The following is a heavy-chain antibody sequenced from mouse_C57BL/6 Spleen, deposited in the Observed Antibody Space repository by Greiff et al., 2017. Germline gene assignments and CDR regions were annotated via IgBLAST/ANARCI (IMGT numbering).Heavy chain of an antibody. Sequence: QVQLQQPGAELVKPGASVKMSCKASGYTFTSYWITWVKQRPGQGLEWIGDIYPGSGSTNYNEKFKSKATLTVDKSSSTAYMQLSSLTSEDSAVYYCAREEKTYDLDYWGQGTTLTVSS. D-gene: IGHD5-2*01. CDR3: AREEKTYDLDY. CDR2: IYPGSGST. CDR1: GYTFTSYW. J-gene: IGHJ2*01. V-gene: IGHV1-55*01.